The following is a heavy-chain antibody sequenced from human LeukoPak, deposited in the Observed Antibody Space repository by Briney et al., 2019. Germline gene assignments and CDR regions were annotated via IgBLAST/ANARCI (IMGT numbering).Heavy chain of an antibody. CDR2: ISSSSSTI. J-gene: IGHJ4*02. V-gene: IGHV3-48*01. D-gene: IGHD1-7*01. CDR1: GFTFSSYS. Sequence: GGSLRLSCAASGFTFSSYSMNWVRQAPGKGLEWVSYISSSSSTIYYADSVKGRFTISRDNAKNSLYLQMNSLRAEDSAIYYCARDRAEHNWTYHALFDYWGQGTPVIVSS. CDR3: ARDRAEHNWTYHALFDY.